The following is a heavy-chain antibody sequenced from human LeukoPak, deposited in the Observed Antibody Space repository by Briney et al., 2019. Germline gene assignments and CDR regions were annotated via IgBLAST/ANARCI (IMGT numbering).Heavy chain of an antibody. CDR2: IYYSGST. V-gene: IGHV4-59*01. Sequence: SETLSLTCTVSGGSISSYYWSWIRQPPGKGLEWIGYIYYSGSTNYNPSLKSRVTISVDTSKNQFSLKLSSVTAADMAVYYCARVTLYYYYYGMDVWGQGTTVTVSS. CDR3: ARVTLYYYYYGMDV. D-gene: IGHD3-16*01. CDR1: GGSISSYY. J-gene: IGHJ6*02.